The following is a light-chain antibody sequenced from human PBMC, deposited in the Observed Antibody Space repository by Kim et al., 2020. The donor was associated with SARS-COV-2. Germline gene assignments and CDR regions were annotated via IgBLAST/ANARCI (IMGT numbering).Light chain of an antibody. Sequence: EIVMTQSPATQSVFPGERATLSCRASQSVASNLAWYQQKAGQAPRLLIYGASDRAAGIPARFSGSGSETEFTLTINSLQSEDSAIYFCQQYIKWPHTFGQGTKLEI. CDR1: QSVASN. V-gene: IGKV3D-15*01. CDR2: GAS. CDR3: QQYIKWPHT. J-gene: IGKJ2*01.